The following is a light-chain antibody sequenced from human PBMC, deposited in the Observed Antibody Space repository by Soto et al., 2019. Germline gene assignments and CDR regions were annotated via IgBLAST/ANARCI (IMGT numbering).Light chain of an antibody. Sequence: IVMTQSPLALSVTPGQPSSISFKSGQMLLHSDGRTYFYWFLQKPGQPPQLLISEVSKRFSGVPDRFSGSGSRTDFTLKISRVEAEDVGTYYCMQSIQVSYTFGQGTRLEIK. CDR2: EVS. J-gene: IGKJ5*01. CDR1: QMLLHSDGRTY. V-gene: IGKV2D-29*01. CDR3: MQSIQVSYT.